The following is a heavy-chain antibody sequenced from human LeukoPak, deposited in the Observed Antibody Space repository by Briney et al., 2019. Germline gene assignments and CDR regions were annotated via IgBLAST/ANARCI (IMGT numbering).Heavy chain of an antibody. CDR2: IKQDGSEK. V-gene: IGHV3-7*01. D-gene: IGHD3-3*01. CDR3: ARTDDFWSGYGFYYYMNV. CDR1: GFTLSRYW. J-gene: IGHJ6*03. Sequence: GESLRLSCAASGFTLSRYWMSWVRQAPGKGLEWVANIKQDGSEKYYVDSVKGRFTISRDNAKNSLYLQMNSLRAEDTAVYYCARTDDFWSGYGFYYYMNVWGKGTTVTVSS.